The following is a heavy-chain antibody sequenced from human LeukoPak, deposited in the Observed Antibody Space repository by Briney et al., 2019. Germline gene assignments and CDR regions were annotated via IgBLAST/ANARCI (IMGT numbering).Heavy chain of an antibody. CDR2: IKRKVDDETK. CDR3: TADTFESSRYSHDY. CDR1: GFTFSETW. D-gene: IGHD3-22*01. J-gene: IGHJ4*02. V-gene: IGHV3-15*01. Sequence: CSLRLSCVTSGFTFSETWMSWVRQAPGKGLEWVGRIKRKVDDETKNYAAPVRGRFTISRDDSKNTVYLKMDSLRTEDTAVYYCTADTFESSRYSHDYWGQGALVTVSS.